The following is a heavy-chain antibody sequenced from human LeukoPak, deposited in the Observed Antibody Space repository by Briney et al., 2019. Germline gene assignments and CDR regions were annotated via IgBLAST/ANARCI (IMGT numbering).Heavy chain of an antibody. Sequence: SETLSLTCTVSGGSISSYYWSWIRQPPGEGLEWIGYIYYSGSTNYKPSLKSRVTISVDTSKNQFSLKLSSVTAADTAVYYCARSRGSSFLRWYYYYGMDVWGQGTTVTVSS. D-gene: IGHD4-23*01. CDR3: ARSRGSSFLRWYYYYGMDV. CDR2: IYYSGST. V-gene: IGHV4-59*01. J-gene: IGHJ6*01. CDR1: GGSISSYY.